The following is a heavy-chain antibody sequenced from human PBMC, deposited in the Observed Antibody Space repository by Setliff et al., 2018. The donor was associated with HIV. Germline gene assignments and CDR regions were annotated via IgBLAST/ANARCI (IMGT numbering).Heavy chain of an antibody. V-gene: IGHV3-23*01. CDR1: GFTFSSYA. CDR2: ISGRGDST. Sequence: PGGSLRLSCAASGFTFSSYAMSWVRQAPGKGLEWVSTISGRGDSTYYADSVKGRFSISRDNSKNTVYLQMNNLKVDDTALYFCARDLDVSGSYDYWGQGTQVTVSS. CDR3: ARDLDVSGSYDY. D-gene: IGHD1-26*01. J-gene: IGHJ4*02.